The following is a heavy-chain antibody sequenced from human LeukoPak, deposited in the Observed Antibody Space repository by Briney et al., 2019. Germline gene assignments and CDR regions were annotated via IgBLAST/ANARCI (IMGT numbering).Heavy chain of an antibody. CDR1: GGSISSRNW. J-gene: IGHJ6*03. V-gene: IGHV4-4*02. CDR2: IHHSGST. Sequence: SETLSLTCAVSGGSISSRNWWSWVRQPPGKGLEWIAEIHHSGSTNYNPSLKSRVTISVDKSKNQFSLKLSSVTAADTAAYYCARIRGFGADYYYYYMDVWGKRTTVTASS. D-gene: IGHD3-10*01. CDR3: ARIRGFGADYYYYYMDV.